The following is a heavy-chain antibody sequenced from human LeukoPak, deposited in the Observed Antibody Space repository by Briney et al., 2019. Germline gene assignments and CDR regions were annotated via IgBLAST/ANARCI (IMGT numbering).Heavy chain of an antibody. J-gene: IGHJ4*03. V-gene: IGHV4-34*01. CDR1: GGSFSTYY. CDR2: INHRGDT. D-gene: IGHD1-1*01. CDR3: ARGPTISETGYFDY. Sequence: PSETLSLTCAVYGGSFSTYYWSWIRQSPGKGLEWIAEINHRGDTNYNPSVKSRVTKSVDTSKSQFSLKVSSLTAADTAVYYCARGPTISETGYFDYWGQGTLVTVSS.